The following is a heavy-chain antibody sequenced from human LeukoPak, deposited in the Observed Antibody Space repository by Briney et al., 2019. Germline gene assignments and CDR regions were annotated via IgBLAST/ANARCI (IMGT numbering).Heavy chain of an antibody. J-gene: IGHJ4*02. CDR1: DGSISSYY. V-gene: IGHV4-59*01. CDR2: IYYSGST. D-gene: IGHD3-9*01. CDR3: ARTRLDYFDY. Sequence: PSETLSLTCTVSDGSISSYYWSWIRQPPGKGLEWIAYIYYSGSTSYNPSLKSRVTISVDTSKNQFSLKLSSVTAADTAVYYCARTRLDYFDYWGQGTLVTVSS.